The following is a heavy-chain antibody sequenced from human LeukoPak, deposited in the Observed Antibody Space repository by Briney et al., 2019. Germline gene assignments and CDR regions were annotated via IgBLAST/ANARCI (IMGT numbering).Heavy chain of an antibody. Sequence: PGGSLRLSCAASGFTFSTFWMSWVRHAPGKGLEWVANINQDGSEKYYVDSVKGRFTISRDNAKNSLYLQMNSLRAEDTAVYYCARDRWEPRQDYWGQGTLVTVSS. CDR3: ARDRWEPRQDY. J-gene: IGHJ4*02. CDR1: GFTFSTFW. CDR2: INQDGSEK. V-gene: IGHV3-7*01. D-gene: IGHD1-26*01.